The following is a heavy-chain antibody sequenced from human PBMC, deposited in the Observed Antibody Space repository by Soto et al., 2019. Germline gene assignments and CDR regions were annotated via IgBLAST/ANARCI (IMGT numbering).Heavy chain of an antibody. CDR1: GGSISSYY. CDR2: IYYSGRT. CDR3: ANYPTTVTSDY. D-gene: IGHD4-17*01. V-gene: IGHV4-59*01. J-gene: IGHJ4*02. Sequence: SETLSLTCTVSGGSISSYYWSWIRQPPGKGLEWIGYIYYSGRTNYNPSLKSRVTISVDTSKNQFSLKMSSVTAADTAVYYCANYPTTVTSDYWGQGTLVTVSS.